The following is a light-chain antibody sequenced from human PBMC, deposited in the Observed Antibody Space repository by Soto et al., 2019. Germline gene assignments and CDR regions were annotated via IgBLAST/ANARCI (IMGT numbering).Light chain of an antibody. J-gene: IGKJ5*01. CDR1: QTIGTN. CDR2: AAS. CDR3: QQSYSTPIT. Sequence: DIQMTQSPSTLSASVGDRVTITCRASQTIGTNMNWYQQKPGKAPKLLIHAASTLQSGVPSRFSGSGSGTDFTLTISSLQPEDFATYYCQQSYSTPITFGQGTRLEIK. V-gene: IGKV1-39*01.